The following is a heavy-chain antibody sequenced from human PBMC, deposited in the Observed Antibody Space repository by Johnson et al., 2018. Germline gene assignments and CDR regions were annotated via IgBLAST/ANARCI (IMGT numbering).Heavy chain of an antibody. CDR1: GFTFSSYG. D-gene: IGHD4-23*01. V-gene: IGHV3-33*01. J-gene: IGHJ3*02. CDR2: IWYDGSNN. CDR3: ARALKATVVTDPDAFDI. Sequence: QVQLVESGGGVVQPGRSLRLSCAASGFTFSSYGMHWVRQAPGKGLEWGAVIWYDGSNNYYADSVKGRFIISRDNSKNTLYLQMNSLRAADTAVYYCARALKATVVTDPDAFDIWGQGTMVTVSS.